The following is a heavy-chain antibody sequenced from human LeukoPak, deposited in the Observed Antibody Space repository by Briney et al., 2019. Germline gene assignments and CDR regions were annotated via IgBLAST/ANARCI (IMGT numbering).Heavy chain of an antibody. D-gene: IGHD3-22*01. J-gene: IGHJ4*02. V-gene: IGHV1-18*01. CDR2: ISAYIGNT. CDR1: GYTFTRHG. CDR3: ARDNTSGYYDSSGYSPADY. Sequence: ATLKVSCKVSGYTFTRHGTGWVRQAPGQGLEWMGWISAYIGNTNYAQKLQGRVTMTTDTSTSTAYMELRSLRSDDTAVYYCARDNTSGYYDSSGYSPADYWGQGALVTVSS.